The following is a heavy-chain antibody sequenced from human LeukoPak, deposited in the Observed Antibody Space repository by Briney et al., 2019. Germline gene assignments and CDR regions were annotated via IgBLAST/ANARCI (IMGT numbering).Heavy chain of an antibody. CDR1: GFTFSSYS. J-gene: IGHJ4*02. CDR3: ARGTRDSSGYYLTY. CDR2: ISSSSSTI. V-gene: IGHV3-48*01. Sequence: PGGSLRLSCAASGFTFSSYSTNWVRQAPGKGLEWVSYISSSSSTIYYADSVKGRFTISRDNAKNSLYLQMNSLRAEDTAVYYCARGTRDSSGYYLTYWGQGTLVTVSS. D-gene: IGHD3-22*01.